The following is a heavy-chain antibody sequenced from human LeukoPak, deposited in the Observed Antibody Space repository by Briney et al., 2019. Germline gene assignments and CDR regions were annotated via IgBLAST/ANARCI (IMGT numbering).Heavy chain of an antibody. J-gene: IGHJ6*02. CDR1: GFTFSSYG. CDR3: AKDSGSSGPNYYYYYGMDV. Sequence: SGGSLRLSCAASGFTFSSYGMHWVRQAPGKGLEWVAVISYDGSNKYYADSVKGRFTISRDNSKNTLYLQMNSLRAEDTAVYYCAKDSGSSGPNYYYYYGMDVWGQGTTVTVSS. CDR2: ISYDGSNK. V-gene: IGHV3-30*18. D-gene: IGHD3-22*01.